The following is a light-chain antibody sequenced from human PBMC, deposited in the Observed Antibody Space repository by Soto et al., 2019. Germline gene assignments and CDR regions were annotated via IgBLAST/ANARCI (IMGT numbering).Light chain of an antibody. J-gene: IGKJ4*01. Sequence: EIVLTQSPATLSLSPGERATLSCRASQSVSDYIAWYQQKPGQAPRLLIYDTSNRATGVPARFSGSGSGTGFTLTISSLEPEDFAVYFCQQRTNWLTFGGGTRVEIK. CDR2: DTS. CDR3: QQRTNWLT. V-gene: IGKV3-11*01. CDR1: QSVSDY.